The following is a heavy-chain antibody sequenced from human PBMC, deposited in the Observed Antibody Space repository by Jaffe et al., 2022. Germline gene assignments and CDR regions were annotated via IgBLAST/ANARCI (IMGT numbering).Heavy chain of an antibody. CDR2: ISWNSGNI. Sequence: EVQLVEFGGGLVQPGRSLRLSCAASGFTFDDYAMHWVRQLPGKGLEWVSGISWNSGNIGYADSVKGRFTISRDNSKKSLYLQMNSLRAGDTALYYCAKDSRDYGDYGGGFDIWGQGTMVTVSS. J-gene: IGHJ3*02. V-gene: IGHV3-9*01. CDR3: AKDSRDYGDYGGGFDI. D-gene: IGHD4-17*01. CDR1: GFTFDDYA.